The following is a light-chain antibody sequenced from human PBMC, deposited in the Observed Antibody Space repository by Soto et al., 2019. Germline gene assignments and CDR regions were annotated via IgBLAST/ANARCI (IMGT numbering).Light chain of an antibody. CDR2: STS. CDR3: QQYGTSPT. CDR1: QSLHSNF. V-gene: IGKV3-20*01. Sequence: LVCTRCPSTMTLSPAERSALACRASQSLHSNFLVWYQQKPGQAPRLLISSTSRRATGIPDRFSGSGSGTDSTLTISRLEPEDFAVYYCQQYGTSPTFGQRTRLEIK. J-gene: IGKJ5*01.